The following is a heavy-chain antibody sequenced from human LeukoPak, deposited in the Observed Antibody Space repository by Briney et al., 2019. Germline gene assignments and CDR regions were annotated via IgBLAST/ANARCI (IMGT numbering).Heavy chain of an antibody. D-gene: IGHD2-2*01. V-gene: IGHV3-23*01. CDR1: GFTFSSYA. Sequence: QPGGSLRLSCAASGFTFSSYAMSWVRQAPGKGLEWVSAISGSGGSTYYADSVKGRFTISRDNSKNTLYLQMNSLRAEDTAVYYCARVIRSAIVVVPPPPNAFDIWGQGTMVTVSS. CDR2: ISGSGGST. CDR3: ARVIRSAIVVVPPPPNAFDI. J-gene: IGHJ3*02.